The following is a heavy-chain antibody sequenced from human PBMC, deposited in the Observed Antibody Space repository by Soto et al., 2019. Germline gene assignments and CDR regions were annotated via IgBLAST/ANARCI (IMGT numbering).Heavy chain of an antibody. CDR2: INHSGST. CDR1: GGSFSGYY. Sequence: SETLSLTCAVYGGSFSGYYWSWIRQPPGKGLEWIGEINHSGSTNYNPSLKSRVTISVDTSKNQFSLKLSSVTAADTAVYYCARVATLTVTRRVYFDYWGQGTLVTVSS. J-gene: IGHJ4*02. D-gene: IGHD4-17*01. CDR3: ARVATLTVTRRVYFDY. V-gene: IGHV4-34*01.